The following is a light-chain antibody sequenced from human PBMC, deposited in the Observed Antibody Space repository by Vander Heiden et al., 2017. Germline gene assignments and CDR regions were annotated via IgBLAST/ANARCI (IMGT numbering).Light chain of an antibody. J-gene: IGLJ3*02. CDR1: FSNIGAGYE. Sequence: QSVLPQPPSVSGAPGQRVTISCTGTFSNIGAGYEVHWYQQLPGTAPKLLISANNNRPSGVPDRFSGSKSGPSASLAITGLQAEDEADYYCQSYDSTLSGSMVFGGGTKLTVL. V-gene: IGLV1-40*01. CDR3: QSYDSTLSGSMV. CDR2: ANN.